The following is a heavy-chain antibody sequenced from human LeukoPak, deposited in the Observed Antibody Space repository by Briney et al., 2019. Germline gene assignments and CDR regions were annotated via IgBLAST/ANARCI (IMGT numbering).Heavy chain of an antibody. CDR3: AREVGFGGSYFI. Sequence: GGSLRLSCAASGYTFSDYYMSWIRQAPGKGLEWVSYISSSGRTVYYADSVKGRFTISRDNAKNSLYLQMNSLRAEDTAVYYCAREVGFGGSYFIWGQGTMVTVSS. D-gene: IGHD1-26*01. V-gene: IGHV3-11*01. CDR2: ISSSGRTV. J-gene: IGHJ3*02. CDR1: GYTFSDYY.